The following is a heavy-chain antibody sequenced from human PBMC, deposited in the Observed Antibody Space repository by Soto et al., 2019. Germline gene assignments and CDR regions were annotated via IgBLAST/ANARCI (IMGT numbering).Heavy chain of an antibody. CDR3: ARVDREVVVVPAAIPYYYYMDV. V-gene: IGHV4-59*01. CDR2: IYYSGST. CDR1: GGSISSYY. Sequence: SETLSLTCTVSGGSISSYYWSWIRQPPGKGLEWIGYIYYSGSTNYNPSLKSRVTISVDTSKNQFSLKPSSVTAADTAVYYCARVDREVVVVPAAIPYYYYMDVWGKGTTVTVSS. J-gene: IGHJ6*03. D-gene: IGHD2-2*01.